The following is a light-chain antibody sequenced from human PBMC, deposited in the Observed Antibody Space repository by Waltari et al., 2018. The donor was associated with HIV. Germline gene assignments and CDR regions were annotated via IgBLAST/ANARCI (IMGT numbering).Light chain of an antibody. J-gene: IGLJ3*02. CDR2: EVS. V-gene: IGLV2-14*01. CDR1: TSDVGGYNH. Sequence: QSAPTQPASVSGSPGPSITISCTGTTSDVGGYNHVSWYQQHPGKAPKLMIYEVSNRPSGVSNRLSGSKSGNTASLTISGLQAEDEADYYCSSYTSSSTVVFGGGTKLTVL. CDR3: SSYTSSSTVV.